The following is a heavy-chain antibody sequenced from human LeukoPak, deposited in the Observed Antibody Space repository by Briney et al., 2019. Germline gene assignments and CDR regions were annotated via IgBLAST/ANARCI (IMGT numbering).Heavy chain of an antibody. CDR1: GGSISSYY. Sequence: SETLSLTCTVSGGSISSYYWSWIRQPAGKGLEWIGYIFNSGSTYCNPSLKSRVTILVDTSKNQFSLKLSSVTAADTAVYYCARDRHKLVDIVAGILDYWGQGTLVTVSS. J-gene: IGHJ4*02. V-gene: IGHV4-59*12. CDR2: IFNSGST. D-gene: IGHD5-12*01. CDR3: ARDRHKLVDIVAGILDY.